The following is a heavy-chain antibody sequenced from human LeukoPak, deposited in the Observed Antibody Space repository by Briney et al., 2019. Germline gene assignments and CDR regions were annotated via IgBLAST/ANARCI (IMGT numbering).Heavy chain of an antibody. V-gene: IGHV3-48*03. J-gene: IGHJ3*02. CDR2: ISGSGSTI. Sequence: GGSLRLSCAASGFTLGNYEMNWVRQAPGKGLEWVSYISGSGSTIYYADSVKGRFTISRDNAKHSLYLQMNSLRAEDTAVYYCARVKLGGSAFDIWGQGTMVTVSS. CDR3: ARVKLGGSAFDI. CDR1: GFTLGNYE. D-gene: IGHD1-26*01.